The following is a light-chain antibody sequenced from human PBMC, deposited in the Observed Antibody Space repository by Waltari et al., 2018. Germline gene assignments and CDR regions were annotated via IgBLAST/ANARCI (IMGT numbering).Light chain of an antibody. V-gene: IGKV1-5*03. CDR3: QQYDSFPLT. CDR2: RAA. Sequence: DIQMTQSPSTLSASIGDTITITSRASQSISSWLAWYHQKPGKPPKVLIFRAATLEDGVPSRFSGGGSGTKVTLIISSLRPDDFATYYCQQYDSFPLTFGGGTRVEIK. J-gene: IGKJ4*01. CDR1: QSISSW.